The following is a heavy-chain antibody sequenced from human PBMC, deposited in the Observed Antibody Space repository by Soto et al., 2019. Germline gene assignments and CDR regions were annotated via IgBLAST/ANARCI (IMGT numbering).Heavy chain of an antibody. CDR2: ISDNGGVT. D-gene: IGHD5-12*01. CDR1: GFTFSTYA. Sequence: QLLESGGGLVQPGGSLRLSCAASGFTFSTYAMSWVRQAPGKGLEWVSSISDNGGVTYYADSVKGRFTISRDNSKNTLYLQLNSLGAEDTAVYYCAKVKTWTYLDYWGQGNLVTVSS. CDR3: AKVKTWTYLDY. J-gene: IGHJ4*02. V-gene: IGHV3-23*01.